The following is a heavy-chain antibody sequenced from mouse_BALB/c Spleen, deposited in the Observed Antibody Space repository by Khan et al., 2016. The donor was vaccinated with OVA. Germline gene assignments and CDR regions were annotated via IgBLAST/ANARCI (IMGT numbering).Heavy chain of an antibody. V-gene: IGHV3-8*02. CDR3: ARSTYRYAFAC. J-gene: IGHJ3*01. CDR1: GDSITSGY. Sequence: EVQLQESGPSLVKPSQTLSLTCSVTGDSITSGYWCWIRKFPGNKLEYMGYILYSGSTYYTPSLIRRISITRHTSQNQYYLQLNSVTPEDTATYYCARSTYRYAFACWGQGTLVTVSA. D-gene: IGHD2-14*01. CDR2: ILYSGST.